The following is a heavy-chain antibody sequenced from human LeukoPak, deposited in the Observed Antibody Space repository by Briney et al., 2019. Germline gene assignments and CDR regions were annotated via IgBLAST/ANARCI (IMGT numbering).Heavy chain of an antibody. CDR2: ISYDGSNK. D-gene: IGHD6-13*01. V-gene: IGHV3-30*18. Sequence: GRSLRLSCAASGFTFSSYGMHWVRQAPGEGLEWVAVISYDGSNKYYADSVKGRFTISRDNSKNTLYLQMNSLRAEDTAVYYCAKDSWGEQQLNPHFDYWGQGTLVTVS. J-gene: IGHJ4*02. CDR3: AKDSWGEQQLNPHFDY. CDR1: GFTFSSYG.